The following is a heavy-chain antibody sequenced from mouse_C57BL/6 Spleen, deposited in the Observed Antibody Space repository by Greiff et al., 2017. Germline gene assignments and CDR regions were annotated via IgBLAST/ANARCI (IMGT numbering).Heavy chain of an antibody. V-gene: IGHV14-2*01. D-gene: IGHD6-1*01. CDR1: GFNIKDYY. J-gene: IGHJ2*01. CDR2: IDPEDGET. CDR3: ATEGQLWSPYYFDY. Sequence: VQLQQSGAELVKPGASVKLSCTASGFNIKDYYMHWVKQRTEKGLEWIGRIDPEDGETKYAPKFKGKATITADTSYNTAYLQLSSLTSEDPAVYYCATEGQLWSPYYFDYWGQGTTLTVSS.